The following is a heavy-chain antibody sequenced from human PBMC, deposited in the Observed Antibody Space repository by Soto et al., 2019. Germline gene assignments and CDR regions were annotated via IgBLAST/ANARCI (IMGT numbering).Heavy chain of an antibody. V-gene: IGHV3-11*01. CDR2: ISSSGFTI. CDR1: GFTFSDYY. CDR3: ARDLAEMATNTFDF. J-gene: IGHJ4*02. D-gene: IGHD5-12*01. Sequence: AGGSLRLSCAASGFTFSDYYMSWIRQAPGKGLEWVSYISSSGFTIYYADSVKGRFTISRDNAKNSLYLQMNSLRAEDTAVYYCARDLAEMATNTFDFWGQGTVVTVSS.